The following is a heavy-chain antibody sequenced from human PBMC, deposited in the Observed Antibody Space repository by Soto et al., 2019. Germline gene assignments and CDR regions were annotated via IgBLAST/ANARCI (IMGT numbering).Heavy chain of an antibody. CDR3: ARGSHSGWYPRPHNWFDP. CDR1: GGSFSGYY. J-gene: IGHJ5*02. D-gene: IGHD6-19*01. CDR2: INHSGST. Sequence: PSETLSLTCAVYGGSFSGYYWSWIRQPPGKGLEWIGEINHSGSTNYNPSLKSRVTISVDTSKNQFSLKLSSVTAADTAVYYCARGSHSGWYPRPHNWFDPWGQGTLVTVSS. V-gene: IGHV4-34*01.